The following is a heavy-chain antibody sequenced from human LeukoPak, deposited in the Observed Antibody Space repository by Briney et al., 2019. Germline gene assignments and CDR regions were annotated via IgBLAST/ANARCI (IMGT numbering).Heavy chain of an antibody. CDR3: ARGRYCSADICSGGDAFDI. CDR2: IFHSGDN. D-gene: IGHD2-15*01. CDR1: GDSVTYYY. V-gene: IGHV4-4*07. J-gene: IGHJ3*02. Sequence: SETLSLTCTVSGDSVTYYYWSWIRQPAGEGLEWIGRIFHSGDNNYNPSLKSRVTMSVDMSKNQFSLKLSSVTAADTAVYYCARGRYCSADICSGGDAFDIWGQGTMVSVSS.